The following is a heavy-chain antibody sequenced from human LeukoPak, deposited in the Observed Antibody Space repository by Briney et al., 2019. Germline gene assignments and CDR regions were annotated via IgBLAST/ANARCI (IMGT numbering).Heavy chain of an antibody. CDR1: GGSFSGYY. D-gene: IGHD4-17*01. J-gene: IGHJ4*02. V-gene: IGHV4-34*01. CDR2: INHSGST. Sequence: SETLSLTRAVYGGSFSGYYWSWIRQPPGKGLEWIGEINHSGSTNYNPSLKSRVTISVDTSKNQFSLKLTSVSAADTAVYYCVRHPPRGDGGLPFDYWGQGTLVTVSS. CDR3: VRHPPRGDGGLPFDY.